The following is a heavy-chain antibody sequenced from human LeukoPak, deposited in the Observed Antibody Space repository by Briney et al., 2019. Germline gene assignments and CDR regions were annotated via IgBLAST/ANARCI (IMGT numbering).Heavy chain of an antibody. CDR2: VFTGGTT. CDR3: ARDSLGPYFQH. Sequence: PGGSLRLSCAASGFAVCSNYMSWVRKAPGQGLEWVSVVFTGGTTYYTDSVKGRFTISRVISKNTLYLQMDSLGAEDTAVYYCARDSLGPYFQHWGQGTLVTVSS. J-gene: IGHJ1*01. V-gene: IGHV3-53*01. CDR1: GFAVCSNY.